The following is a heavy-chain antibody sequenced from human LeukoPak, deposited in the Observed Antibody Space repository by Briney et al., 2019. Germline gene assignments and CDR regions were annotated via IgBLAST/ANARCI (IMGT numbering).Heavy chain of an antibody. CDR3: ARGMIVVVITTLGPYYFDY. CDR1: GGSFSGYY. Sequence: SETLSLTCAVYGGSFSGYYWSWIRQPPGKGLEWIGEINHSGSTNYNPSLKSRVTVSVDTSKNQFSLKLSSVTAADTAVYYCARGMIVVVITTLGPYYFDYWGQGTLVTVSS. J-gene: IGHJ4*02. CDR2: INHSGST. V-gene: IGHV4-34*01. D-gene: IGHD3-22*01.